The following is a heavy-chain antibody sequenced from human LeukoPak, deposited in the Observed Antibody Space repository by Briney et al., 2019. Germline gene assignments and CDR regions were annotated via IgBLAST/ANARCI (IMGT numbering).Heavy chain of an antibody. Sequence: GGSLRLSCAASGFTLDDYAMHWVRQASGKGLEWVSHITWDGGSTTMQTLWRVDSPSPETTGENSLYLQMNSLRPEDTALYYCAKDRAARGRGNYFYMDVWGKGTTVTVSS. J-gene: IGHJ6*03. CDR2: ITWDGGST. CDR3: AKDRAARGRGNYFYMDV. CDR1: GFTLDDYA. V-gene: IGHV3-43D*03. D-gene: IGHD2/OR15-2a*01.